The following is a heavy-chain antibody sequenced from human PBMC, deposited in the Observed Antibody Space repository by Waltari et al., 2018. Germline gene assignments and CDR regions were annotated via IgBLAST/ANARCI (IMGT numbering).Heavy chain of an antibody. Sequence: EVQLVESGGGLVQPGGSLKLSCAASGFTFSRSALHWVRQASGKGLEWLGHIRSKANNYATAYVASVKGRFTISRDDSKNTTYLQMNSLKIEDTAIYYCTRGSGTYSYWGQGTLVTVSS. CDR2: IRSKANNYAT. J-gene: IGHJ4*02. V-gene: IGHV3-73*02. CDR1: GFTFSRSA. D-gene: IGHD1-26*01. CDR3: TRGSGTYSY.